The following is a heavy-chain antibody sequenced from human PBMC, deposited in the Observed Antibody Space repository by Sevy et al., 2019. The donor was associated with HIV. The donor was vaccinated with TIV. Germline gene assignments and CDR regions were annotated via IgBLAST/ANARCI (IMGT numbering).Heavy chain of an antibody. CDR3: TRHVDVTSSWYQTYSFYYMDV. CDR2: ISGSSSYI. CDR1: GFTFSSYS. V-gene: IGHV3-21*01. J-gene: IGHJ6*03. D-gene: IGHD6-13*01. Sequence: GGSLRLSCVASGFTFSSYSLSWVRQAPGKGLEWVSSISGSSSYIYHTDSVKGRFTISRDNAKNSLDLQMNSLRAEDTAVYYCTRHVDVTSSWYQTYSFYYMDVWGKGTTVTVSS.